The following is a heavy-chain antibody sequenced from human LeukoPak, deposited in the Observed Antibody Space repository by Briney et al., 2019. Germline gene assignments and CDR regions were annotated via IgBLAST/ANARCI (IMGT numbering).Heavy chain of an antibody. CDR2: VYDTGTT. CDR3: ARGLTVDT. CDR1: GGFFTVYD. J-gene: IGHJ5*02. D-gene: IGHD4-11*01. Sequence: SGTLCPTCTVSGGFFTVYDWNWSLRPPGGGLEWIGYVYDTGTTNYNPSLSSRVTISLDTSKKLFSLMLTSVTAADTAVYYCARGLTVDTWGQGTLVTVSS. V-gene: IGHV4-59*01.